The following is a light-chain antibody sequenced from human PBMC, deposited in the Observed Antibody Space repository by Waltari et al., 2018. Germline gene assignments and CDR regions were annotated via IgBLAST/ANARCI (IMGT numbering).Light chain of an antibody. V-gene: IGKV1-39*01. CDR2: GAS. Sequence: DIQMTQSPSSLSASVGDRVTITCRASQSISSYLNWYQQKPGKAPKLLIYGASSLQSGFPSRFSGSGAGTDFTLTISSLQPEDFAAYYGQQSYSTPITFGQGTRLELK. CDR3: QQSYSTPIT. CDR1: QSISSY. J-gene: IGKJ5*01.